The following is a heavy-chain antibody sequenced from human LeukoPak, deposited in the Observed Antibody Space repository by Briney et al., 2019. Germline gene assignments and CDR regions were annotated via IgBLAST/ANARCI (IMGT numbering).Heavy chain of an antibody. CDR2: IYHSGST. J-gene: IGHJ6*03. Sequence: SETLSLTCAVSGYSISSGYYWGWIRQPPGKGLEGIGSIYHSGSTYYNPSLKSRVTISVETSKNQFSLKLSSVTAADTAVYYCARVRGTLYYDFWSGDPSYYYMDVWGKGTTVTVSS. D-gene: IGHD3-3*01. CDR1: GYSISSGYY. CDR3: ARVRGTLYYDFWSGDPSYYYMDV. V-gene: IGHV4-38-2*01.